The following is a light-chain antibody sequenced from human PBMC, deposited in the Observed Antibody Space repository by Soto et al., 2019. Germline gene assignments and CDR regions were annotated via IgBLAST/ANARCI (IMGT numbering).Light chain of an antibody. J-gene: IGKJ2*01. CDR1: ETITSNQ. V-gene: IGKV3-20*01. Sequence: IVLTQSPGTLSLSPGERATLSCGASETITSNQIAWYRQKPGQTPRLLIYGASTRASGVPDRISGSGSGTDFTLTISALESEDSAVYYCQRYGTSRGTFGQGTKVEIK. CDR3: QRYGTSRGT. CDR2: GAS.